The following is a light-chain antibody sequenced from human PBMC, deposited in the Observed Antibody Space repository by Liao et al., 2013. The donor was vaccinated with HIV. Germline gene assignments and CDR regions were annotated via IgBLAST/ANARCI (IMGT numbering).Light chain of an antibody. CDR1: KLGDEY. CDR2: QDT. J-gene: IGLJ2*01. V-gene: IGLV3-1*01. Sequence: SYELTQPPSVSVSPGQTASITCSGDKLGDEYASWYQQKPGQSPVLVIYQDTRRPSGIPERFSGSNSGNTATLTISGTQAMDEADYYCQAWDSSTRGHVVFGGGTKLTRP. CDR3: QAWDSSTRGHVV.